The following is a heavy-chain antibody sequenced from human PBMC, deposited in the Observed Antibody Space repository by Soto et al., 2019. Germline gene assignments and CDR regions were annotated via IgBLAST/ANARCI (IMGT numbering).Heavy chain of an antibody. Sequence: QVQLVQSGAEVKKPGASVKVSCKTSGYTFTTYPMHWVRQAPGQRLEWMGWINAGNGNTKYSQKFQGRVTITRDTSASTAYMELSSLRSEHTAVYYCARGLTMVRGLILDAFDMWGQGTMVTVSS. CDR2: INAGNGNT. CDR1: GYTFTTYP. V-gene: IGHV1-3*01. D-gene: IGHD3-10*01. J-gene: IGHJ3*02. CDR3: ARGLTMVRGLILDAFDM.